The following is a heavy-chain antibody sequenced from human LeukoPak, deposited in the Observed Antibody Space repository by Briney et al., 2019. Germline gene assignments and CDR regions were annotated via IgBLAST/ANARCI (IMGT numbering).Heavy chain of an antibody. CDR2: ISSSGSTI. V-gene: IGHV3-11*01. CDR3: ARDSPYYYDSSGYYEVV. Sequence: GGSLRLSCAASGFTVSSNYMSWVRQAPGKGLEWVSYISSSGSTIYYADSVKGRFTISRDNAKNSLYLQMNSLRAEDTAVYYCARDSPYYYDSSGYYEVVWGQGTTVTVSS. J-gene: IGHJ6*02. CDR1: GFTVSSNY. D-gene: IGHD3-22*01.